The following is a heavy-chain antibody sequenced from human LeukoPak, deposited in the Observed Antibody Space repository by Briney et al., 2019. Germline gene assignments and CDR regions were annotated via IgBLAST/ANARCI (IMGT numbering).Heavy chain of an antibody. V-gene: IGHV3-7*03. D-gene: IGHD2-2*01. CDR3: ARGEYRLPGDY. J-gene: IGHJ4*02. CDR1: VFTLISYR. CDR2: IKQDGWEK. Sequence: PRGSLRDSRVASVFTLISYRMSWVRPPPSRGGEGVANIKQDGWEKYYVDSVEGPFTISRDNAKNSLDLQMNSLRAEDTAVYYCARGEYRLPGDYWGQGTLVSVSS.